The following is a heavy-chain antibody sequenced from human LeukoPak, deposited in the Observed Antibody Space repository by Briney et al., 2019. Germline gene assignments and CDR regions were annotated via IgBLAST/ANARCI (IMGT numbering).Heavy chain of an antibody. J-gene: IGHJ4*02. V-gene: IGHV4-34*01. CDR2: INHSGST. CDR1: GGSFSGYY. Sequence: SSETLSLTCAVYGGSFSGYYWSWIRQPPGKGLEWIGEINHSGSTNYNPSLKSRVTISVDTSKNQSSLKLSSVTAADTAVYYCARRGPITIFGVVTPPDYWGQGTLVTVSS. CDR3: ARRGPITIFGVVTPPDY. D-gene: IGHD3-3*01.